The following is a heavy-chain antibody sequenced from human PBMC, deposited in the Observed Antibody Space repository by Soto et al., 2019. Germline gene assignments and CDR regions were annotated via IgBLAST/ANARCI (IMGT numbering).Heavy chain of an antibody. CDR1: GYTLTELS. J-gene: IGHJ4*02. V-gene: IGHV1-24*01. Sequence: ASVKVSCKVSGYTLTELSMHWVRQAPRKGLEWMGGFDPEDGETIYAQKFQGRVTMTEDTSTDTAYMELSSLRSEDTAVYYCATALRITMVRGPFRYWGQGTLGTVSS. CDR3: ATALRITMVRGPFRY. CDR2: FDPEDGET. D-gene: IGHD3-10*01.